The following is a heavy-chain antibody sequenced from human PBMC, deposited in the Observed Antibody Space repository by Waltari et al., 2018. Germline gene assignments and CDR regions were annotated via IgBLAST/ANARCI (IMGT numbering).Heavy chain of an antibody. V-gene: IGHV3-23*01. CDR3: VKGDLSSAYAAGAAFDV. CDR2: RTGSGRST. D-gene: IGHD3-22*01. CDR1: AFTFSNYA. Sequence: EVSLLESGGGLVQPGGSLRLSCVASAFTFSNYAMSLVRQAPGKGLEWVSGRTGSGRSTYYADSVKGRFTISRDNSQNTLFLQMSSLRTDDTAVYYCVKGDLSSAYAAGAAFDVWGQGTMVTVSS. J-gene: IGHJ3*01.